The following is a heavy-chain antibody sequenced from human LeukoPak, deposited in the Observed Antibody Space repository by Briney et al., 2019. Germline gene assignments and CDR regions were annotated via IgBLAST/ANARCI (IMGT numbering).Heavy chain of an antibody. V-gene: IGHV1-69*13. CDR1: GYTFTSYY. CDR2: IIPIFGTA. D-gene: IGHD3-3*01. J-gene: IGHJ5*02. CDR3: ARVIRADYDFWSGYTGLDNWFDP. Sequence: ASVKVSCKASGYTFTSYYMHWVRQAPGQGLEWMGGIIPIFGTANYAQKFQGRVTITADESTSTAYMELSSLRSEDTAVYYCARVIRADYDFWSGYTGLDNWFDPWGQGTLVTVSS.